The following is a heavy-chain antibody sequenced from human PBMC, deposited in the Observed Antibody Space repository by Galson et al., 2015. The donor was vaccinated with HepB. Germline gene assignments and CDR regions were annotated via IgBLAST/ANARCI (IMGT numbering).Heavy chain of an antibody. V-gene: IGHV1-69*13. J-gene: IGHJ5*02. CDR3: ARDSRSESHYKRVGPSSNWFDP. Sequence: SVKVSCKASGGTFSSYGISWVRQAPGQGLEWMGGIIPIFGTVNYAQKFQGRVTITADESTSTAYMELSSLRSEDTAVYYCARDSRSESHYKRVGPSSNWFDPWGQGTLVTVSS. CDR2: IIPIFGTV. D-gene: IGHD3-10*01. CDR1: GGTFSSYG.